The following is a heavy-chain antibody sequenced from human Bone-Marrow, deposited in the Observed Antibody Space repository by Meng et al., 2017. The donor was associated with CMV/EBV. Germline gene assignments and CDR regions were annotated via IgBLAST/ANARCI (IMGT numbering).Heavy chain of an antibody. CDR2: INPNSGGT. V-gene: IGHV1-2*02. CDR1: GYTFTGYY. Sequence: ASVKVSCKASGYTFTGYYMHWVRQAPGQGLEWMGWINPNSGGTNYAQKFQGTVTMTRDTSISTAYMELSSLRFDDTAVYYCARDSGKYGSGGYHVYWGQGTLVTVSS. J-gene: IGHJ4*02. CDR3: ARDSGKYGSGGYHVY. D-gene: IGHD3-10*01.